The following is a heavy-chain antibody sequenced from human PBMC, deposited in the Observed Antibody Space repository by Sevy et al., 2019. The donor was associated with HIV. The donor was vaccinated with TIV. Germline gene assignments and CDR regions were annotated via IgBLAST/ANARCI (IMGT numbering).Heavy chain of an antibody. CDR2: IYYSGST. D-gene: IGHD4-17*01. CDR3: ARHVTTVSEGDAFDI. V-gene: IGHV4-39*01. Sequence: SETLSLTCTVSGGSISSSSYYWGWIRQPPGKWLEWIGSIYYSGSTYYNPSLKSRVTISVDTSKNQFSLKLSSVTAADTAVYYCARHVTTVSEGDAFDIWGQWTMVTVS. CDR1: GGSISSSSYY. J-gene: IGHJ3*02.